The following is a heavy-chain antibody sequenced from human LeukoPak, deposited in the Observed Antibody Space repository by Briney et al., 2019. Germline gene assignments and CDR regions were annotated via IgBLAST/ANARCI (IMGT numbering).Heavy chain of an antibody. D-gene: IGHD3-22*01. V-gene: IGHV4-34*01. CDR1: GGSFSGYY. CDR3: ARSYDSSASGLDY. CDR2: INHSGST. J-gene: IGHJ4*02. Sequence: SETLSLTCAVYGGSFSGYYWSWIRQPPGKGLEWIGEINHSGSTNYNPSLKSRVTISVDTCKNQFSLKLSSVTAADTAVYYCARSYDSSASGLDYWGQGTPVTVSP.